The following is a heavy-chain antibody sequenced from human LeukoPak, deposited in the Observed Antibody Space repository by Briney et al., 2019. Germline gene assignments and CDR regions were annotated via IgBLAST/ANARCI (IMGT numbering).Heavy chain of an antibody. CDR3: ARESPSGMATITEGYFDY. CDR2: IKQDGSEK. V-gene: IGHV3-7*01. Sequence: GGSLRLSCAASGFTFSSYSMNWVRQAPGKGLEWVANIKQDGSEKYYVDSVKGRFTTSRDNAKNSLYLQMNSLRAEDTAVYYCARESPSGMATITEGYFDYWGQGTLVSVSS. D-gene: IGHD5-24*01. J-gene: IGHJ4*02. CDR1: GFTFSSYS.